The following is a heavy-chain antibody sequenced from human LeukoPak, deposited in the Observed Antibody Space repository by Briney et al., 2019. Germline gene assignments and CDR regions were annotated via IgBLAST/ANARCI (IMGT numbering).Heavy chain of an antibody. CDR3: ARGADGVSSNSRGWFDP. V-gene: IGHV3-21*01. Sequence: GGSLRLSCTASGFTFSSYSMSWVRQAPGKGLEWVSSISTSSSYIYYADSVKGRFTISRDNARNSLYLQMNTLRAEDTAVYSCARGADGVSSNSRGWFDPWGQGTLVTVSS. J-gene: IGHJ5*02. D-gene: IGHD2-15*01. CDR1: GFTFSSYS. CDR2: ISTSSSYI.